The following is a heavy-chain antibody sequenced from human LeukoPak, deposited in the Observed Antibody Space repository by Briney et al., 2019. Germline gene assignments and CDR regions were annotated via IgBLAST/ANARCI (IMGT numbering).Heavy chain of an antibody. CDR2: INQGGSDK. J-gene: IGHJ4*02. Sequence: PGGSLRLSCAASGFTFSGHWMSWVRQAPGGGLEWVANINQGGSDKYYVDSVKGRFTISRDNANNLMYLQMNSLRGEDTAVYYCTRDRSRAEDDWGQGTLVTVSS. V-gene: IGHV3-7*01. D-gene: IGHD1-14*01. CDR3: TRDRSRAEDD. CDR1: GFTFSGHW.